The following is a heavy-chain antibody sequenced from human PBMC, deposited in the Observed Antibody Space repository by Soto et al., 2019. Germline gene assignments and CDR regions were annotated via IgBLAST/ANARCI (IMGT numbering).Heavy chain of an antibody. Sequence: EVQLLESGGGLVQPGGSQRLSCAASGFTFSSYAMSWVRQAPGKGLEWVSAISGSGGSTYYADSVKGRFTISRDNSKNTLYLQMNSLRAEDTAVYYCAKGGVVVPGAFDYWGQGTLVTVSS. V-gene: IGHV3-23*01. CDR3: AKGGVVVPGAFDY. J-gene: IGHJ4*02. CDR2: ISGSGGST. CDR1: GFTFSSYA. D-gene: IGHD2-2*01.